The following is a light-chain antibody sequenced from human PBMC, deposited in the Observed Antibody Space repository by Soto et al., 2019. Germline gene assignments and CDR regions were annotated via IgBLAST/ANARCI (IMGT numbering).Light chain of an antibody. CDR3: QQSYTSPVT. CDR1: QSISTY. CDR2: GAS. J-gene: IGKJ4*01. Sequence: DIQMTQSPSSLSVSIGDRVTITCRASQSISTYLNWYEQKPGKAPNLLIYGASTLQSGVPSRFSGGGSGTSFTLTISGLHPEDFRSYYWQQSYTSPVTFGGGTKVEIK. V-gene: IGKV1-39*01.